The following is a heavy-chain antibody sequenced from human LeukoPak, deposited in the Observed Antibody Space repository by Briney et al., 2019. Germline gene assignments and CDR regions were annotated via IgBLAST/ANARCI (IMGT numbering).Heavy chain of an antibody. D-gene: IGHD3-10*01. CDR1: GSTFTSYG. CDR3: ARGAWFGELLSPFDY. J-gene: IGHJ4*02. V-gene: IGHV1-18*01. Sequence: ASVKVSCKASGSTFTSYGISWVRQAPGQGLEWMGWISAYNGNTNYAQKLQGRVTMTTDTSTSTAYMELRSLRSDDTAVYYCARGAWFGELLSPFDYWGQGTLVTVSS. CDR2: ISAYNGNT.